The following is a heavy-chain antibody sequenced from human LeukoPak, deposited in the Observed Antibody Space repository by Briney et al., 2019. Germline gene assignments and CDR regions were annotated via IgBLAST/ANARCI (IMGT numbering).Heavy chain of an antibody. V-gene: IGHV4-38-2*02. Sequence: SETLSLTCTVSGYSISSDYYWGWIRQTPGKGLEWIGSVYHSGTTCHNPSLKSRVTMSVDTSKNQFSLTLTSVTAADTALYYCTRELAGTTVEDWGQGTLVTVSS. CDR2: VYHSGTT. CDR3: TRELAGTTVED. D-gene: IGHD1-1*01. J-gene: IGHJ4*02. CDR1: GYSISSDYY.